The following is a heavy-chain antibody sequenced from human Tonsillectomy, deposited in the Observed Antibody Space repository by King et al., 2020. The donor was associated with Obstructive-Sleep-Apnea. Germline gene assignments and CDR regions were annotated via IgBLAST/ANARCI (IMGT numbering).Heavy chain of an antibody. CDR1: GFTFGDYA. CDR3: TRGRQDYDILTGHWGYWYFDL. CDR2: IRSKAYGGTT. J-gene: IGHJ2*01. D-gene: IGHD3-9*01. V-gene: IGHV3-49*03. Sequence: VQLVESGGGLVQPGRSLRLSCTASGFTFGDYAMSWFRQAPGKGLEWVGFIRSKAYGGTTEYAASVKGRFTISRDDSKSIAYLQMNSLKTEDTAVYYCTRGRQDYDILTGHWGYWYFDLWGRGTLVTVSS.